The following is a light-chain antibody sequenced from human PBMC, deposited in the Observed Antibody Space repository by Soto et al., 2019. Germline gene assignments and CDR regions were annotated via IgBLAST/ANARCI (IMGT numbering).Light chain of an antibody. CDR3: QQRSNWPT. J-gene: IGKJ1*01. CDR1: QSVSSY. V-gene: IGKV3-11*01. CDR2: NAS. Sequence: ELVLTQSPSTLPLSPGERATLSCRASQSVSSYLAWYQQKPGQAPRLLIYNASNRATGIPARFSGSGTGTDFTLTISSLEPEDFAVYYCQQRSNWPTFGQGTKVAIK.